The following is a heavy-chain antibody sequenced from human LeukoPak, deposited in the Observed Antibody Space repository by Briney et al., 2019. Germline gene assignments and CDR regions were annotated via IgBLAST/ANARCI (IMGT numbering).Heavy chain of an antibody. V-gene: IGHV3-23*01. CDR1: GFSFSSYV. Sequence: GGSLILSCAASGFSFSSYVMSWVRQAPGKGLEWVSAISGSGGSAYYPDSVEGRFTISRDNSKNTLYLQMNSLRAEDTAIYYCAKDHPREGVTAHTPFDYWGQGTLVTVSS. CDR3: AKDHPREGVTAHTPFDY. J-gene: IGHJ4*02. CDR2: ISGSGGSA. D-gene: IGHD2-15*01.